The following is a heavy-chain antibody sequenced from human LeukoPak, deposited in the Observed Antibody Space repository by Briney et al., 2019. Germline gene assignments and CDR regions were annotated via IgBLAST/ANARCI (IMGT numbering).Heavy chain of an antibody. CDR2: IKQDGSEK. CDR3: ARVVVVPAAITPGGFDY. Sequence: GGTLRLSCAASGFTFSSYWMSWVRQPPGKGLEWVANIKQDGSEKYYVDSVKGRFTISRDNAKNSLYLQMNSLRAEDTAVYYCARVVVVPAAITPGGFDYWGQGTLVTVSS. D-gene: IGHD2-2*01. CDR1: GFTFSSYW. J-gene: IGHJ4*02. V-gene: IGHV3-7*01.